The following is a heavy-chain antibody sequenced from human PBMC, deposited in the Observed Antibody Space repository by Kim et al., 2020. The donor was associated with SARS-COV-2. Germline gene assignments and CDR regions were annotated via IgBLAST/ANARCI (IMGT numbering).Heavy chain of an antibody. V-gene: IGHV1-3*01. CDR2: T. CDR3: ARKVGSGWHLDH. Sequence: TEYSPKFQGRVTITRGTSARTVYMELSSLRSEDTAVYYCARKVGSGWHLDHWGQGALVTVSS. D-gene: IGHD6-19*01. J-gene: IGHJ4*02.